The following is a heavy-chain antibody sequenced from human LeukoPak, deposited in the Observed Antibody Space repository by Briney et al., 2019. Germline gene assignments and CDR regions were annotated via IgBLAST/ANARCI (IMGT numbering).Heavy chain of an antibody. V-gene: IGHV3-23*01. CDR2: ITGSGGNT. CDR1: GFTFSTYA. J-gene: IGHJ6*02. Sequence: PGGSLRLSCAASGFTFSTYAMSWVRQAPGKGLEWVSTITGSGGNTYYADSVKGRFTISRDNAKNSLYLQMNSLRAEDTALYYCAKGRGQTYYYYGLDVWGQGTTVTVSS. CDR3: AKGRGQTYYYYGLDV.